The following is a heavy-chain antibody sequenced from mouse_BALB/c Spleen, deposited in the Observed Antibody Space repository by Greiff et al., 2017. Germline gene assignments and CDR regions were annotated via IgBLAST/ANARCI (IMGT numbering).Heavy chain of an antibody. CDR3: ARGGDRYYLDY. Sequence: VQLQQSGPELVRPGVSVKISCKGSGYTFTDYAMHWVKQSHAKSLEWIGVISTYYGNTNYNQKFKGKATMTVDKSSSTAYMELARLTSEDSAIYYCARGGDRYYLDYWGQGTTLTVSS. CDR1: GYTFTDYA. J-gene: IGHJ2*01. D-gene: IGHD3-3*01. V-gene: IGHV1-67*01. CDR2: ISTYYGNT.